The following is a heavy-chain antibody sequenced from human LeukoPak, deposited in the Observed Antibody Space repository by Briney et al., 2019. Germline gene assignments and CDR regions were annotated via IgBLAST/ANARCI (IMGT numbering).Heavy chain of an antibody. CDR1: HECFSEHY. D-gene: IGHD1-1*01. J-gene: IGHJ4*02. CDR3: VRGPTTTGVGTFDY. Sequence: SETLSLTCAVSHECFSEHYWNWIRQPPGKGLAWIGEIGQSGTTHYNPSLKSRVTISVDTSENQLFLSVTAVTAADTAVYYCVRGPTTTGVGTFDYWGQGTLVTVSS. CDR2: IGQSGTT. V-gene: IGHV4-34*01.